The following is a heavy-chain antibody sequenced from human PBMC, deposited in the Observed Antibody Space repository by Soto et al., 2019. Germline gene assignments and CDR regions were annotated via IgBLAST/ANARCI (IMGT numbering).Heavy chain of an antibody. V-gene: IGHV1-18*04. CDR1: GYTFISYG. Sequence: ASVKVSGKASGYTFISYGISWVRQAPGQGLEWVGWMSAFTGKADYAQIFQDRVTMTTDTSTSTAYMELRSLRSDDTAVYYCARDQRYYGSGYYYSDSWGQGTLVTVSS. CDR3: ARDQRYYGSGYYYSDS. CDR2: MSAFTGKA. J-gene: IGHJ1*01. D-gene: IGHD3-10*01.